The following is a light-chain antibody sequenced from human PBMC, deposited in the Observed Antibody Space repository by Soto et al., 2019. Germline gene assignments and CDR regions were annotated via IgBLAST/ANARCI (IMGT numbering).Light chain of an antibody. V-gene: IGLV4-69*01. CDR3: QTWSTGIRV. CDR1: SGHSSYA. Sequence: QSVLTQSPSASASLGASVKLTCTLSSGHSSYAIAWHQQQPEKGPRYLMKLNSDGSHSKGDGIPDRFSGSSSGTERYLTISSLQYEEEADYYCQTWSTGIRVFGGGTKLTVL. CDR2: LNSDGSH. J-gene: IGLJ3*02.